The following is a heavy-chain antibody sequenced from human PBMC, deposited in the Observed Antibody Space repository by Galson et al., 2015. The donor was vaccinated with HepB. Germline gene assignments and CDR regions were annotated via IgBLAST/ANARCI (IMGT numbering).Heavy chain of an antibody. J-gene: IGHJ4*02. D-gene: IGHD6-13*01. CDR3: AFGFAAGTLIGPTFDY. CDR2: ISSSGSTI. Sequence: SLRLSCAASGFTFSDYYMSWIRQAPGKGLEWVSYISSSGSTIYYADSVKGRFTISRDNAKNSLYLQMNSLRAEDTAVYYCAFGFAAGTLIGPTFDYWGQGTLVTVSS. V-gene: IGHV3-11*01. CDR1: GFTFSDYY.